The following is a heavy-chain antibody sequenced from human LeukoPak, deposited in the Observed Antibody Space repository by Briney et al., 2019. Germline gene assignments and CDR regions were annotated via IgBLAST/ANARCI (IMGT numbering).Heavy chain of an antibody. CDR1: GFTFSGYW. V-gene: IGHV3-74*01. CDR3: ARSGWPYYFDY. D-gene: IGHD3-22*01. J-gene: IGHJ4*02. Sequence: PGGSLRLSCAASGFTFSGYWMHWVRQAPGKGLVWVSRIHSDGSSTSYADSVRGRFTISRDDAKSTLYLQMNSLRAEDTAVYYCARSGWPYYFDYWGQGTLVTVSS. CDR2: IHSDGSST.